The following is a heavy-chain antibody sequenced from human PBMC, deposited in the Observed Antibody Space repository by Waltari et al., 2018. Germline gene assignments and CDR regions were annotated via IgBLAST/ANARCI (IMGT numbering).Heavy chain of an antibody. J-gene: IGHJ4*02. Sequence: EVQLVESGGGLVKPGGSLRLSCAASGFTFSNYNMYWVRQAPGKGFGGVLVCNRGIGYIHYADVVKVRFTISRDNAKNSLYWQMNSLRADDTAVYFCAGDDTSGWEDYWGQGTLVTVSS. CDR3: AGDDTSGWEDY. V-gene: IGHV3-21*06. CDR1: GFTFSNYN. D-gene: IGHD6-19*01. CDR2: CNRGIGYI.